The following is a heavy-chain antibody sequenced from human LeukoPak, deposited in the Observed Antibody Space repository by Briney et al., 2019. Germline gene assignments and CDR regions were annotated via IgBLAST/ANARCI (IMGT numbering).Heavy chain of an antibody. D-gene: IGHD3-16*01. V-gene: IGHV3-7*03. CDR2: INHNGNVN. Sequence: GGSLRLSCAASGFTFSSYWMNWARQAPGKGLECVASINHNGNVNYYVDSVKGRLTISRDNAKNSLYLQMSNLRAEDTAVYFCARGGGLDVWGQGATVTVSS. J-gene: IGHJ6*02. CDR3: ARGGGLDV. CDR1: GFTFSSYW.